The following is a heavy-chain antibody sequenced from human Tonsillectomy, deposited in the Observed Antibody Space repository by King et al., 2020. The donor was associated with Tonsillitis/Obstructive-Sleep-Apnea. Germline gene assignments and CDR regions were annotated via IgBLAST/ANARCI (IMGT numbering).Heavy chain of an antibody. CDR1: GGSISSYY. CDR3: ARAWNRSSTSKGLFDY. J-gene: IGHJ4*02. Sequence: VQLQESGPGLVKPSETLSLTCTVSGGSISSYYWSWIRQPPGKGLEWIGYIYYSGSTNYNPSLKSRVTISVDTSKNQFSLKLSSVTAADTAVYYCARAWNRSSTSKGLFDYWGQGTLVTASS. V-gene: IGHV4-59*01. D-gene: IGHD2-2*01. CDR2: IYYSGST.